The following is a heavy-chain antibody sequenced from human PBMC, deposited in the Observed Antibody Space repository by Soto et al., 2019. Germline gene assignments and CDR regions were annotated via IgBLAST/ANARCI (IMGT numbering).Heavy chain of an antibody. V-gene: IGHV1-18*04. D-gene: IGHD6-13*01. CDR3: ARDAPIRSPSIAAAGTAKTFDY. J-gene: IGHJ4*02. Sequence: GASVKVSCKASGYTFTSYYMHWVRQAPGQGLEWMGWISAYNGNTNYAQKLQDRVTMTTDTSTSTAYMELRSLRSDDTAVYYCARDAPIRSPSIAAAGTAKTFDYWGQGTLVTVSS. CDR1: GYTFTSYY. CDR2: ISAYNGNT.